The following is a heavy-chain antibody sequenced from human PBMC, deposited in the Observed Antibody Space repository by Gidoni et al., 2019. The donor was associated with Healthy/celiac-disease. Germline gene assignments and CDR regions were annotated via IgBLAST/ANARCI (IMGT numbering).Heavy chain of an antibody. CDR1: GGSFSGYY. Sequence: QVQLQQWGAGPLPPAETLSLTCAVYGGSFSGYYRSWVRPPPGKGLEWIGEINHSGSTNSNPALKSRVTISVDTSKNQFSLKLGSVTAADTAVYYCARGRLRWQYFQHWGQGTLVTVSS. D-gene: IGHD4-17*01. CDR3: ARGRLRWQYFQH. J-gene: IGHJ1*01. CDR2: INHSGST. V-gene: IGHV4-34*01.